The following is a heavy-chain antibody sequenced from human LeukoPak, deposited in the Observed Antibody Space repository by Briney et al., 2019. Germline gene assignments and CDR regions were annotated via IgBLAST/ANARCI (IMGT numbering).Heavy chain of an antibody. CDR1: GFTFSSYA. V-gene: IGHV3-30*14. CDR2: ISYDGSNK. Sequence: GGSLRLSCAASGFTFSSYAMHWVRQAPGKGLGWVAVISYDGSNKYYADSVKGRFTISRDNSKNTLYLQMNSLRAEDTAVYYCARAWYYYGSGSYVYFDYWGQGTLVTVSS. J-gene: IGHJ4*02. D-gene: IGHD3-10*01. CDR3: ARAWYYYGSGSYVYFDY.